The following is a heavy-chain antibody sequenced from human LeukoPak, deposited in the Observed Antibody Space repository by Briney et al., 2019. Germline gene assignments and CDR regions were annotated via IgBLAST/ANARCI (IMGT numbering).Heavy chain of an antibody. J-gene: IGHJ4*02. CDR2: ISYDGNNK. Sequence: GGSLRLSCAASGFTFSSYGMHWVRQAPGKGLEWVAIISYDGNNKYYADSVKGRFTISRDNSKNTLYLQMDSLRAEDTAVYYCAEGKGAPRALGYWGQGTLVTVSS. V-gene: IGHV3-30*03. D-gene: IGHD3-10*01. CDR3: AEGKGAPRALGY. CDR1: GFTFSSYG.